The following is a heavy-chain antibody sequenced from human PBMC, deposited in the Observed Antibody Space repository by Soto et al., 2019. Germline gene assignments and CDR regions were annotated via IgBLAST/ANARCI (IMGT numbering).Heavy chain of an antibody. CDR3: ARDPHPSGSFRSHVFDI. V-gene: IGHV3-11*01. CDR1: GFTFSDYY. D-gene: IGHD3-16*02. CDR2: ISSSGSTI. Sequence: GGSLRLSCAASGFTFSDYYMSWIRQAPGKGLEWVSYISSSGSTIYYADSVKGRFTISRDNAKNSLYLQMNSLRAEDTAVYYCARDPHPSGSFRSHVFDIWGQGTMVTVSS. J-gene: IGHJ3*02.